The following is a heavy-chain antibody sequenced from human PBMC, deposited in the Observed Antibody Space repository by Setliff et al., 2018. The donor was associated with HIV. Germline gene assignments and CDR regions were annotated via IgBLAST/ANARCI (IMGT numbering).Heavy chain of an antibody. CDR2: IYYVGWS. CDR3: VRGVPLLPPHY. V-gene: IGHV4-4*07. Sequence: PSETLSLTCSVSGGSLQGYYWSWIRQPAGKGLQWIGRIYYVGWSKYNPSLEDRVTMSVATSNNQFSLSLTSVTAADTAVYYCVRGVPLLPPHYWGRGTLVTVSS. D-gene: IGHD2-21*02. CDR1: GGSLQGYY. J-gene: IGHJ4*02.